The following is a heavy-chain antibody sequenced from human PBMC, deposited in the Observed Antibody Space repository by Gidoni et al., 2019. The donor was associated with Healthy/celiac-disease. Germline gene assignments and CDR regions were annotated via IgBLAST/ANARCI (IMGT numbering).Heavy chain of an antibody. CDR3: ARDRIVGATLGWFDP. CDR1: GYTFTSYG. Sequence: QVQLVQSGAEVKTPGASVKVSCTASGYTFTSYGISWVRQAPGQGLEWMGWISAYNGNTNYAQKLQGRVTMTTDTSTSTAYMELRSLRSDDTAVYYCARDRIVGATLGWFDPWGQGTLVTVSS. D-gene: IGHD1-26*01. CDR2: ISAYNGNT. J-gene: IGHJ5*02. V-gene: IGHV1-18*04.